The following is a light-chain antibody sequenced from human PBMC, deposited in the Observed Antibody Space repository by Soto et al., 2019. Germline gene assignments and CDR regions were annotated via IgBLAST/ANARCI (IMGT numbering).Light chain of an antibody. Sequence: EIVMTQSPATLSVTPGERATLSCRASQSVTSSYLAWYQQSPGQAPRLLIYGASNRATGIPDKFSGSGSGTDFTLTISRLEPEDFAVYYCQQYGTSPRTFGQGTMVDVK. J-gene: IGKJ1*01. CDR1: QSVTSSY. CDR3: QQYGTSPRT. V-gene: IGKV3-20*01. CDR2: GAS.